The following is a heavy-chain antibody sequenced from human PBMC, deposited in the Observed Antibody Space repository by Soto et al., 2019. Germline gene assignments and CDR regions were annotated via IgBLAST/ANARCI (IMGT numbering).Heavy chain of an antibody. CDR2: IYYSGST. D-gene: IGHD4-17*01. CDR1: GGSISSYY. Sequence: SDTLCLTCTVSGGSISSYYWSWIRQPPGKGLEWIGYIYYSGSTNYNPSLKSRVTISVDTSKNQFSLKLSSVTAADTAVYYCAREDYGDSPLDYWGQGTLVTVSS. J-gene: IGHJ4*02. V-gene: IGHV4-59*01. CDR3: AREDYGDSPLDY.